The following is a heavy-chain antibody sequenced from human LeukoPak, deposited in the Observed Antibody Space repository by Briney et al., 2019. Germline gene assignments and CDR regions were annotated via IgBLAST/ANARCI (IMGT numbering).Heavy chain of an antibody. CDR2: ISAYNGNT. Sequence: ASVKVSCKASGYTFTNYGISWVRQAPGQGLEWMGWISAYNGNTNYAQKLQGRVTMTTDTSTSTAYMELRSLRSDDTAVYYCARDNPYSSGWYVDYWGQGTLVTVSS. J-gene: IGHJ4*02. CDR3: ARDNPYSSGWYVDY. CDR1: GYTFTNYG. V-gene: IGHV1-18*01. D-gene: IGHD6-19*01.